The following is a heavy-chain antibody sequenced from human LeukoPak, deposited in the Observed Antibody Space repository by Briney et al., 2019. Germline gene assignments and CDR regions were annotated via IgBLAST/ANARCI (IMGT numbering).Heavy chain of an antibody. CDR2: INPSGGST. V-gene: IGHV1-46*01. Sequence: AASVKASCKASGYTFTDYYIHWVRQAPGQGLEWMGLINPSGGSTRYAQKFQDRVTMTRDTSTSTVYMELSSLRSEDTAVYYCARGCHRRYGDTQNWFDPWGQGTLVTVSS. D-gene: IGHD4-17*01. CDR1: GYTFTDYY. J-gene: IGHJ5*02. CDR3: ARGCHRRYGDTQNWFDP.